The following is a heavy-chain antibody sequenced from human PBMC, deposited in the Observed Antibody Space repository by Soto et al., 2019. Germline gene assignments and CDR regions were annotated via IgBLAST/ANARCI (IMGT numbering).Heavy chain of an antibody. CDR3: AKDRGIIVKAGDAFDV. D-gene: IGHD3-16*02. Sequence: EVQLMESGGGLVQPGGSLRLSCASSGFTLSMSAVNWVRQAPGKGLEWVSYISDSGDRTYYADSVKGRFTISRDRSKNTVSLQMDSLRPEDTAVYYCAKDRGIIVKAGDAFDVWGQGTKVTVSS. CDR2: ISDSGDRT. CDR1: GFTLSMSA. J-gene: IGHJ3*01. V-gene: IGHV3-23*01.